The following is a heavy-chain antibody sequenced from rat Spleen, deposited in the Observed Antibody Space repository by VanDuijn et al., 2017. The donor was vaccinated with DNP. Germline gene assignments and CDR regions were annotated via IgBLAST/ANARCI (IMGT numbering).Heavy chain of an antibody. CDR1: GFPLTSYG. V-gene: IGHV2S12*01. CDR3: TREEPRVLGFFSSLFDY. D-gene: IGHD1-2*01. J-gene: IGHJ2*01. CDR2: ISAGGSS. Sequence: QVHLKESGPGLVQPSQTLSLTCAVSGFPLTSYGISWVRQPPGKGPEWIAAISAGGSSYHNSALKSRLSIRRDTSKSQVFLEMSSMQPEDTAIYFCTREEPRVLGFFSSLFDYWGQGLMVTVSS.